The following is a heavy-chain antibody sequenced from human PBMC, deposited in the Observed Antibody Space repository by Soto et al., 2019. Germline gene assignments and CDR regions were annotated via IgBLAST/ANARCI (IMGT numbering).Heavy chain of an antibody. CDR1: GFNFRGYG. D-gene: IGHD1-26*01. V-gene: IGHV3-33*01. CDR3: ARDGEGATTYFGYLDY. CDR2: TRHDGSNT. Sequence: QVQLVESGGGVVQPGRSLRLSCAASGFNFRGYGMHWVRQAPGKGLEWVAITRHDGSNTYYADSVRGRFTISRDNSKNTLYLQMNSLRVEDTAVYYCARDGEGATTYFGYLDYWGQGTLITVSP. J-gene: IGHJ4*02.